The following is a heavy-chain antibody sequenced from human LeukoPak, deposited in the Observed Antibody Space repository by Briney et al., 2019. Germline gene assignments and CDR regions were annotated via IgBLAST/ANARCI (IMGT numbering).Heavy chain of an antibody. CDR3: AKDWGDLSFYFDY. V-gene: IGHV3-23*01. CDR2: ISGSGGST. Sequence: PGGSLRLSCAASGFTFSSYAMSWVRQAPGKGLEWVSAISGSGGSTYYADSVKGRFIISRDNSKNTLYLQMNSLRAEDTAVYYCAKDWGDLSFYFDYWGQGTLVTVTS. J-gene: IGHJ4*02. CDR1: GFTFSSYA. D-gene: IGHD3-16*01.